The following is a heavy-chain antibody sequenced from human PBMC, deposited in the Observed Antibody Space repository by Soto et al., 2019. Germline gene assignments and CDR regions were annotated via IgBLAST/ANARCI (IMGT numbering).Heavy chain of an antibody. CDR2: ISSSSSTI. D-gene: IGHD6-6*01. J-gene: IGHJ6*02. CDR1: GFTFSSYS. CDR3: ARDRIVYSSSSIYYYGMDV. V-gene: IGHV3-48*02. Sequence: PGGSLRLSCAASGFTFSSYSMNWVRQAPGKGLEWVSYISSSSSTIYYADSVKGRFTISRDNAKNSLYLQMNSLRDEDTAAYYCARDRIVYSSSSIYYYGMDVWGQGTTVTVSS.